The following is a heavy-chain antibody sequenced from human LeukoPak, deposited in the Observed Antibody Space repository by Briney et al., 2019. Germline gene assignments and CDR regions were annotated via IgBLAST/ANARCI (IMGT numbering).Heavy chain of an antibody. CDR2: FDPEDGET. J-gene: IGHJ4*02. D-gene: IGHD3-10*01. CDR3: ARLPVRGVIHFDY. V-gene: IGHV1-24*01. Sequence: ASVKVSCKVSGYTLTELSMHWVRQAPGKGLEWMGGFDPEDGETIYAQKFQGRVTMTRDTSISTAYMELSRLRSDDTAVYYCARLPVRGVIHFDYWGQGTLVTVSS. CDR1: GYTLTELS.